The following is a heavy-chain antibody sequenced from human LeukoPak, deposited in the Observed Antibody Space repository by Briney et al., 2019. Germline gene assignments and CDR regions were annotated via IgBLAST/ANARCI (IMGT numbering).Heavy chain of an antibody. J-gene: IGHJ4*02. Sequence: PGESLKISCKSSGYSFSSHWIGWVRQMPGKGLEWMGIIYGADSQTRYSPSFQGQVTISADKSISTAYLQWSSLKASDTAMYYCARLNDQLWPEGDYWGQGTLVTVSS. V-gene: IGHV5-51*01. CDR1: GYSFSSHW. CDR2: IYGADSQT. CDR3: ARLNDQLWPEGDY. D-gene: IGHD5-18*01.